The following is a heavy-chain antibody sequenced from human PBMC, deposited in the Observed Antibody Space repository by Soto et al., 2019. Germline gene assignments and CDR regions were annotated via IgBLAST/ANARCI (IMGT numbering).Heavy chain of an antibody. J-gene: IGHJ6*02. V-gene: IGHV6-1*01. CDR3: ARDTYCSGGSCYSSADYYYGMDV. D-gene: IGHD2-15*01. Sequence: PSQTLSLTCAISGYSVSSNSAAWNWIRQSPSRGLEWLGRTYYRSKWYNDYAVSVKSRITINPDTSKNQFSLQLNSVTPEDTAVYYCARDTYCSGGSCYSSADYYYGMDVWGQGTTVTVSS. CDR1: GYSVSSNSAA. CDR2: TYYRSKWYN.